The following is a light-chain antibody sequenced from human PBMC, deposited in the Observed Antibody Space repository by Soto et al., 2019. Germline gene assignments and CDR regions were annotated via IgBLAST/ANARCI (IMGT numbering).Light chain of an antibody. CDR3: QQYDSYPIT. V-gene: IGKV1-8*01. Sequence: AIRMTQSPSSFSASTGDRVTITCRASQGISSYLAWYQQKPGKAPTLLIYAASTLESGVPSRFSGGGSGTDFTLTISCLQSEDFATYYCQQYDSYPITFGQGTRLEIK. CDR2: AAS. CDR1: QGISSY. J-gene: IGKJ5*01.